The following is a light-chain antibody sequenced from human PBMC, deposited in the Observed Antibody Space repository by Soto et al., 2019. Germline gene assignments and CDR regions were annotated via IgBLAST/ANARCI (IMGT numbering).Light chain of an antibody. CDR2: SAS. CDR1: QMISRY. CDR3: QQSYIPAYT. V-gene: IGKV1-39*01. J-gene: IGKJ2*01. Sequence: DIQMTQSPSSLSASVGDRVTITCRASQMISRYLNWYQQPPGKAPKLLISSASNLQSGVPSRFSGSGSGTDFTLTISRLQPEDFATYYWQQSYIPAYTFGQGTKLEIK.